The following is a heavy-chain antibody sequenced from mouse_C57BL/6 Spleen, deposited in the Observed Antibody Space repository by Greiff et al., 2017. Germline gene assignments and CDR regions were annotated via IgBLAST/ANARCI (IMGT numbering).Heavy chain of an antibody. J-gene: IGHJ3*01. CDR1: GYTFTSYW. CDR2: IDPSDSYT. CDR3: ASGVAKGAWFAY. V-gene: IGHV1-50*01. D-gene: IGHD1-1*02. Sequence: QVQLQQPGAELVKPGASVKLSCKASGYTFTSYWMQWVKQRPGQRLVWIGEIDPSDSYTNYNQKLKGKATLTVDTSSSTAYMQLSSLASEDAAVYYCASGVAKGAWFAYWGQGTLVTVSA.